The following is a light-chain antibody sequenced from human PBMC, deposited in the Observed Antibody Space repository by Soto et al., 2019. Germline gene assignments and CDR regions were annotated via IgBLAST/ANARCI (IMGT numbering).Light chain of an antibody. Sequence: QSALTQPRSVSGSPGQSVTISCTGTSSDVGGYIYVSWYQQYPAKAPKVMIYDVSRRPSGVPDRFSGSKSGNTASLTISGLQAEDEAVYYCCSYAGNKTVVFGGGTQLTVL. CDR1: SSDVGGYIY. V-gene: IGLV2-11*01. J-gene: IGLJ3*02. CDR3: CSYAGNKTVV. CDR2: DVS.